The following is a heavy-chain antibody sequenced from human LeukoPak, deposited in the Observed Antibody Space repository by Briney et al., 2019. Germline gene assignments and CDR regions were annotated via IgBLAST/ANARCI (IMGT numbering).Heavy chain of an antibody. J-gene: IGHJ3*02. CDR2: INPNSGGT. CDR3: AKDMKVFDAFDI. CDR1: GYTFTGYY. D-gene: IGHD3-16*01. Sequence: GASVKVSCKASGYTFTGYYMHWVRQAPGQGLEWMGWINPNSGGTNYAQKFQGRVTMTRDTSISTAYMELSRLRSDDTALYYCAKDMKVFDAFDIWGQGTMVTVSS. V-gene: IGHV1-2*02.